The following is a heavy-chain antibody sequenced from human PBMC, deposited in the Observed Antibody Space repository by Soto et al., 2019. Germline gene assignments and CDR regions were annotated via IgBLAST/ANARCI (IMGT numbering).Heavy chain of an antibody. J-gene: IGHJ5*02. CDR2: IYYSGST. CDR3: ARESAGSGKNNWFDP. CDR1: GGSISNYY. Sequence: QVQLQESGPGLVKPSETLSLTCTVSGGSISNYYWSWIRQPPGKGLEWIGYIYYSGSTNYNPSLKSRVTMSADTSKIQRSLKLTSVTAADTAVYYCARESAGSGKNNWFDPWGQGTLVTVSS. D-gene: IGHD3-10*01. V-gene: IGHV4-59*01.